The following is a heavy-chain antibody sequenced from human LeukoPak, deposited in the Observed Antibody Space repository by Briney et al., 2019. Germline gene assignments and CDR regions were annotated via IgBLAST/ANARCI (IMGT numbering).Heavy chain of an antibody. J-gene: IGHJ5*02. CDR1: GGSISIYY. V-gene: IGHV4-59*01. D-gene: IGHD4-17*01. CDR3: ARGKDYGDYEWVKGWLDP. Sequence: SEALSLTCTVSGGSISIYYWTWIRQPPGKGLERIGDIYYSGGTHYNPSLKSGVTISQDTRKNQFSLILSSVSPADAAVYYCARGKDYGDYEWVKGWLDPWGQGTLVTVSS. CDR2: IYYSGGT.